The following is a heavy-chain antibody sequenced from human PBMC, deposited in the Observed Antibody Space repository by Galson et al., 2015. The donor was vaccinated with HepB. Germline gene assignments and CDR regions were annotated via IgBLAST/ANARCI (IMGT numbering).Heavy chain of an antibody. CDR1: GYTFTGYY. CDR2: INPHSGDT. V-gene: IGHV1-2*06. D-gene: IGHD5-12*01. Sequence: SVKVSCKASGYTFTGYYIHWVRQAPGQGLEWVGRINPHSGDTNCAQKFQGRVTMTRDTSITTAYMELTRLTSDDTAVYLCARDRRGYTTLDYWGQGTLVTVSS. J-gene: IGHJ4*02. CDR3: ARDRRGYTTLDY.